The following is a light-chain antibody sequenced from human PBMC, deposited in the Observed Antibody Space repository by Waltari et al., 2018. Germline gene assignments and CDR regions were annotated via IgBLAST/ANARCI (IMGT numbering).Light chain of an antibody. CDR2: DAS. J-gene: IGKJ3*01. V-gene: IGKV3-11*01. CDR3: QRRGHWPPGAT. Sequence: EIVLTQSPATPSLSPGERATLSCRASQGGSMYLAWYQQKPGPAPRLLIYDASNRATGNPARFSGSGSGTDFTRTISSLEPEDFAVYYCQRRGHWPPGATFGPGTRVDIK. CDR1: QGGSMY.